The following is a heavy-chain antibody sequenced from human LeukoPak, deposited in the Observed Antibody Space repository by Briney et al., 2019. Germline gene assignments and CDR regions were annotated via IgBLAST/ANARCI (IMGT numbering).Heavy chain of an antibody. CDR3: ARSLCGGDCLASSYYMDV. J-gene: IGHJ6*03. CDR1: GYSFSNYG. Sequence: GASVKVSCKASGYSFSNYGINWVRQAPGQGLEWMGWISAYNGNTNYAQKLQGRVTMTTDTSTSTAYMELRSLRSDDTAVYYCARSLCGGDCLASSYYMDVWGKGTTVTVFS. V-gene: IGHV1-18*01. D-gene: IGHD2-21*02. CDR2: ISAYNGNT.